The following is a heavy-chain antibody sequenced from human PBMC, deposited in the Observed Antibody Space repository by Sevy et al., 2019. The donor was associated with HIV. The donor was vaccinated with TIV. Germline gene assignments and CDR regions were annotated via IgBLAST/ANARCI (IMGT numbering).Heavy chain of an antibody. CDR2: TYYRSKWFN. Sequence: LLKQSQTLSLTCAISGDSVSSYRASWNWIRQSPSRGLEWLGRTYYRSKWFNDYATSVKSRITINADTSKNQFSLQLNSVTPEDTAVYYCAERTNDVYYYGMDVWAQGTTVTVSS. V-gene: IGHV6-1*01. CDR1: GDSVSSYRAS. CDR3: AERTNDVYYYGMDV. J-gene: IGHJ6*02.